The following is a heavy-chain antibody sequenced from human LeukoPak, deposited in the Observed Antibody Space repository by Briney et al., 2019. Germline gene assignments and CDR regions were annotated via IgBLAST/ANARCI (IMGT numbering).Heavy chain of an antibody. D-gene: IGHD5-12*01. CDR2: IYYGRTT. V-gene: IGHV4-39*01. CDR3: VRHDGRGGATMGALDS. CDR1: AGSITSGSHH. Sequence: SETLSLTCTVSAGSITSGSHHWGWIRQSPGKGLEWIGSIYYGRTTYYSPSLNSRVTIPVVTSKNQFSLQLNSVTAADTAVYYCVRHDGRGGATMGALDSWGQGSLVTVSS. J-gene: IGHJ4*02.